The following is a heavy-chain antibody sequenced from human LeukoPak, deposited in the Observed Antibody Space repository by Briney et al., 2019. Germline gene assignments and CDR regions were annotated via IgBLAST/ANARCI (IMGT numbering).Heavy chain of an antibody. CDR2: IYYSGST. CDR3: AGRTLSSGWII. D-gene: IGHD6-19*01. J-gene: IGHJ4*02. Sequence: PSETLSLTCTVSGGSISSYYWSWIRQPPGKGLEWIGYIYYSGSTNYNPSLKSRVTISVDTSKNQFSLKLSSVTAADTAVYYCAGRTLSSGWIIWGQGTLVTVSS. V-gene: IGHV4-59*08. CDR1: GGSISSYY.